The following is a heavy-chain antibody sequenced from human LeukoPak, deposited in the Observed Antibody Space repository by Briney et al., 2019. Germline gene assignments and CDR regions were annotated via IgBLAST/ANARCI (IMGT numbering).Heavy chain of an antibody. CDR3: AGDRVGDGNAYYFV. CDR2: TSGTGNSA. CDR1: GFTISSYA. Sequence: GGSLRLSCAASGFTISSYAMSWVRQAPGKGLEWVSGTSGTGNSANYADSVKGRFTISRDTSKNTMYLQMNSLRAEDTAVYYCAGDRVGDGNAYYFVGGQGTLVTVSS. V-gene: IGHV3-23*01. D-gene: IGHD3-10*02. J-gene: IGHJ4*02.